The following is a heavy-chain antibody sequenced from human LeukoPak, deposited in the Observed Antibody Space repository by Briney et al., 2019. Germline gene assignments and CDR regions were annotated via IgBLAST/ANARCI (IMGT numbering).Heavy chain of an antibody. CDR3: AKPLYAVRGKNFFDY. CDR1: GFSFTTSG. Sequence: GGSLRLSCAASGFSFTTSGMSWVRQAPGKGLEWVSGISSSGDDTYYADSVRGRFTISRDNSKDTLYLEVKSLRVEDTAVYFCAKPLYAVRGKNFFDYWGQGTLVIVSS. V-gene: IGHV3-23*01. CDR2: ISSSGDDT. J-gene: IGHJ4*02. D-gene: IGHD3-16*01.